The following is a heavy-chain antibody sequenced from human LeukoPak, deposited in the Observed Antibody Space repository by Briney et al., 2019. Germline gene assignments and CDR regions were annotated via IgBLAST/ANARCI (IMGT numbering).Heavy chain of an antibody. J-gene: IGHJ5*02. V-gene: IGHV3-15*01. Sequence: GGSLRLSRAASGFTFSNAWMSWVRQAPGKGLEWVGRIKSKTDGGTTDYAAPVKGRFTISRDDSKNTLYLQMNSLKTEDTAVYYCTTYITMVRGVIMTGDWFDPWGQGTLVTVSS. CDR3: TTYITMVRGVIMTGDWFDP. CDR2: IKSKTDGGTT. D-gene: IGHD3-10*01. CDR1: GFTFSNAW.